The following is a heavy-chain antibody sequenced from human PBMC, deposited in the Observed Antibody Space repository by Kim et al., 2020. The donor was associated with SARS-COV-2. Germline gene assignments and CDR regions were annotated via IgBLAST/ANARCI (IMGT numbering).Heavy chain of an antibody. CDR1: GGSNSSYY. CDR3: ARRVGRTLDY. Sequence: SETLSLTCTVSGGSNSSYYWSWIRQPPGKGLEWIGYIYYSGSTNYNPSLKSRVTISVDTSKNQFSLKLSSVTAADTAVYYCARRVGRTLDYWGQGTLVTV. V-gene: IGHV4-59*08. J-gene: IGHJ4*02. CDR2: IYYSGST. D-gene: IGHD1-26*01.